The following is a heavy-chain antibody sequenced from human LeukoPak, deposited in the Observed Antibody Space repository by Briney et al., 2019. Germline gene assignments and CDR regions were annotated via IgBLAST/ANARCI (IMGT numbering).Heavy chain of an antibody. J-gene: IGHJ4*02. CDR3: ARGPKSDQSSPLRFYFDD. V-gene: IGHV4-61*02. CDR1: GGSISSGSYY. CDR2: IYTSGST. Sequence: PSQTLSLTCTASGGSISSGSYYWSWIRQPAGKGLEWIGRIYTSGSTNYNPCLKSRVTISVDTSKNQFSLKLSSVTAADTAVYYCARGPKSDQSSPLRFYFDDWGEGTLVTVAS. D-gene: IGHD6-6*01.